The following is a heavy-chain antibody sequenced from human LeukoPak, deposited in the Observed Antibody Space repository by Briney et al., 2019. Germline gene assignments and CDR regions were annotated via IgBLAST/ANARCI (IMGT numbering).Heavy chain of an antibody. V-gene: IGHV3-30*18. Sequence: GGSLRLSCAASRFTFSSYGMHWVRQASGKGLEWVVVISYDGSNKYYADSVKGRFTVSRGNSKNTLYLQMNSLRAEDTAAYYCAKEGRDGFNYDYWGQGTLVTVSS. J-gene: IGHJ4*02. D-gene: IGHD5-24*01. CDR1: RFTFSSYG. CDR2: ISYDGSNK. CDR3: AKEGRDGFNYDY.